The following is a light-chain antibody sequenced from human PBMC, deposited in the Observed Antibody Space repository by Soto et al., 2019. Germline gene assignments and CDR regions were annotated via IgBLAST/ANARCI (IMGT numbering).Light chain of an antibody. CDR3: QESYSTTYT. CDR1: QSISSY. J-gene: IGKJ2*01. Sequence: DIQMTQSPSSLSAFVGDRVTITCRASQSISSYLNWYQQKPGKAPKLLIYTASNFQSGVPSRFSDSGSGTDFTLTISSLQPEDFATYYCQESYSTTYTFGQRTKLEIK. V-gene: IGKV1-39*01. CDR2: TAS.